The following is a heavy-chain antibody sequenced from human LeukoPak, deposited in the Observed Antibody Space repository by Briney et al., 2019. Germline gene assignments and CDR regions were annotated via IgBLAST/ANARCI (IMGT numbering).Heavy chain of an antibody. CDR1: GDSISSYY. CDR3: ARGTMIVERGIDY. J-gene: IGHJ4*02. Sequence: KPSETLSLTCTVSGDSISSYYWSWIRQPPGKGPEWIGYIYNTGTTNYNPSLKTESRTNYNASLKSRVTMSLDTSKNQFSLKLSSVTAADTAVYYFARGTMIVERGIDYWGQGTLVTVSS. V-gene: IGHV4-59*01. D-gene: IGHD3-22*01. CDR2: IYNTGTT.